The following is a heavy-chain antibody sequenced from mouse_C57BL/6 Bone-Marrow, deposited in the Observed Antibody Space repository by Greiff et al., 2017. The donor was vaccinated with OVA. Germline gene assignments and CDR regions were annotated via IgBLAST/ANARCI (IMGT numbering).Heavy chain of an antibody. CDR2: INPSTGGT. CDR3: AREGDYGWFAY. CDR1: GYSFTGYY. V-gene: IGHV1-42*01. Sequence: VQLKESGPELVKPGASVKISCKASGYSFTGYYMNWVKQSPEKSLEWIGEINPSTGGTTYNQKFKAKATLTVDKSSSTAYMQLKSLTSEDSAVYYCAREGDYGWFAYLGQGTLVTVSA. J-gene: IGHJ3*01. D-gene: IGHD2-4*01.